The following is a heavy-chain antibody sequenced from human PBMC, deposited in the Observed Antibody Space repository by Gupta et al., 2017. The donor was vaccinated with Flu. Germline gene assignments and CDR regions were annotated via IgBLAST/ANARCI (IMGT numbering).Heavy chain of an antibody. D-gene: IGHD2-8*01. Sequence: HIALKETGPTLVKPTQTLKLTCTFSGFSVSTGGVGVGWIRQSPGKALEWLALMYWNDVKRYSPSLKSRLTNTNNTSKNQMVLTITNMDSAATATYYCAHYLHSTNCVCHPFDYWGHGTMVTVSS. V-gene: IGHV2-5*01. CDR1: GFSVSTGGVG. CDR3: AHYLHSTNCVCHPFDY. CDR2: MYWNDVK. J-gene: IGHJ4*01.